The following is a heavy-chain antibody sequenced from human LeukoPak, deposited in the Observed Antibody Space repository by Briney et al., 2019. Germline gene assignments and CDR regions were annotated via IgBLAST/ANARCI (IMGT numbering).Heavy chain of an antibody. CDR2: IYYSGST. V-gene: IGHV4-59*01. CDR1: GGSISSYY. D-gene: IGHD3-9*01. Sequence: PSETLSLTCTVSGGSISSYYWSWIRQPPGKGLEWIGYIYYSGSTNYNPSLKSRVTISVDTSKNQFSLKLSSVTAADTAVYYCAGQSFFTGYSCLDYWGQGTLVTVSS. CDR3: AGQSFFTGYSCLDY. J-gene: IGHJ4*02.